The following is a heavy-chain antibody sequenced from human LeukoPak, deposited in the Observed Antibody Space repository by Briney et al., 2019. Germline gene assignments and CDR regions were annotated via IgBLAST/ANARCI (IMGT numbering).Heavy chain of an antibody. J-gene: IGHJ5*02. CDR2: ISGSGGST. CDR1: GFTFSSYA. V-gene: IGHV3-23*01. CDR3: AREGLYCSGGSWYSVPNWFDP. Sequence: GGSLRLSCAASGFTFSSYAMSWVRQAPGKGLEWVSAISGSGGSTYYADSVKGRFTISRDNSKNTLYLQINSLRAEDTAVYYCAREGLYCSGGSWYSVPNWFDPWGQGTLVTVSS. D-gene: IGHD2-15*01.